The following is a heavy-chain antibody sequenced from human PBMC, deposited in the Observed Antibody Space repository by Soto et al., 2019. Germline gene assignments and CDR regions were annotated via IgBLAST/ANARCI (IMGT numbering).Heavy chain of an antibody. D-gene: IGHD3-22*01. Sequence: GGSLRLSCAASGFTFDDYAMHWVRQAPGKGLEWVSLISWDGGSTYYADSVKGRFTISRDNSKNSLYLQMNSLRAEDTALYYYAKGAHLDDITLIENWFDPWGQGTLVTVSS. CDR3: AKGAHLDDITLIENWFDP. J-gene: IGHJ5*02. V-gene: IGHV3-43D*03. CDR2: ISWDGGST. CDR1: GFTFDDYA.